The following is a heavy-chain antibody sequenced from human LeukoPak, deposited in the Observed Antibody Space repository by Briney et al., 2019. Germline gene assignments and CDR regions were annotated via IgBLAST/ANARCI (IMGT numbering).Heavy chain of an antibody. J-gene: IGHJ4*02. D-gene: IGHD1-26*01. Sequence: SETLSLTCTVSGGSISSSSYYWAWIRQPPGKGLEWIGCICYSGSTYYNPSLKSRVTVSVDTSKSQFSLKLSSVTAADTAVYYCARRNSGSSYGYFDFWGQGTLVTASS. CDR1: GGSISSSSYY. CDR3: ARRNSGSSYGYFDF. CDR2: ICYSGST. V-gene: IGHV4-39*01.